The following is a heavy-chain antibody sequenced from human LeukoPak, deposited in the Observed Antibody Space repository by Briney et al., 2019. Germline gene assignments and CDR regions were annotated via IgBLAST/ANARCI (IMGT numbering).Heavy chain of an antibody. J-gene: IGHJ6*02. CDR2: IGTAGDT. D-gene: IGHD6-13*01. CDR3: AREGRIAAAGTTLYGMDV. CDR1: GFTFSSYD. V-gene: IGHV3-13*01. Sequence: PGGSLRLSCAASGFTFSSYDMHWVRQATGKGLEWVSAIGTAGDTYYPGSVKGRFTISRENAKNSFYLQMNSLRAGDTAVYYCAREGRIAAAGTTLYGMDVWGQGTTVTVSS.